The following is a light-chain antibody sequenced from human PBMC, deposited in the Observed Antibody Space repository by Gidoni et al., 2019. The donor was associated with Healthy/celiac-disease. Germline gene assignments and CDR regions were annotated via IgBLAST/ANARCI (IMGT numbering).Light chain of an antibody. J-gene: IGKJ4*01. CDR1: QSVSSY. CDR2: DAS. V-gene: IGKV3-11*01. Sequence: EMVLTPSPASLSLSPGERATLPCRASQSVSSYLAWYQQKPGQAPRLLIYDASNRATGIPARFSGSGSGTDFTLTISSLEPEDFAVYYCQQRSNWPLTFGGGTQVEIK. CDR3: QQRSNWPLT.